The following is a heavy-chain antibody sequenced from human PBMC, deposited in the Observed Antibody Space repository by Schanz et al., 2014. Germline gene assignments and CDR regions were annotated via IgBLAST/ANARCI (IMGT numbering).Heavy chain of an antibody. J-gene: IGHJ4*01. Sequence: QVQLQESGPGLVKPSQTLSLTCTVSGGPVSSGGDYWSWIRQHPGKGLEWTGFISYSGSTYYNPSLKSRVTISIDTSKNQLTLNLSSATAADAAVYYCARDRGHGDLPGDIWGQGTLVTVSS. V-gene: IGHV4-31*03. CDR2: ISYSGST. CDR1: GGPVSSGGDY. CDR3: ARDRGHGDLPGDI. D-gene: IGHD4-17*01.